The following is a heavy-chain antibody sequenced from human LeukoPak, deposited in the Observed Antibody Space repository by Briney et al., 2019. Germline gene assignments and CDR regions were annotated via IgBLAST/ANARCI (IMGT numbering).Heavy chain of an antibody. Sequence: PGGSLRLSCAASGFTFSSYAMSWVRQAPGKGLEWVSAISGSGGSTYYADSVKGRFTISRDNSKNTLYLQMNSLRAEDTAVYYCAKDALTYNWNYEGVMFDYWGQGTLVTVSS. J-gene: IGHJ4*02. CDR2: ISGSGGST. CDR1: GFTFSSYA. D-gene: IGHD1-7*01. CDR3: AKDALTYNWNYEGVMFDY. V-gene: IGHV3-23*01.